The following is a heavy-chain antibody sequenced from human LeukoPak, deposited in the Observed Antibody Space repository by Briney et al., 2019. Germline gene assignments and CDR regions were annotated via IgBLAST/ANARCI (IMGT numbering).Heavy chain of an antibody. Sequence: ASVKVSCKASGYTFTSYGISWVRQAPGQGLEWMGWISAYNGNTNYAQKLQGRVTMTTDTSTSTAYVELRSLRSDDTAVYYCARDDDGDPYYYYGMDVWGKGTTVTVSS. CDR1: GYTFTSYG. J-gene: IGHJ6*04. CDR2: ISAYNGNT. V-gene: IGHV1-18*04. CDR3: ARDDDGDPYYYYGMDV. D-gene: IGHD4-17*01.